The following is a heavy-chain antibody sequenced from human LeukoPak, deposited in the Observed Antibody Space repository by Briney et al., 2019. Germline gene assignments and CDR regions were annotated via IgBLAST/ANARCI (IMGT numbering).Heavy chain of an antibody. J-gene: IGHJ3*02. CDR3: ASADYDMAFDI. CDR2: IYYSGST. D-gene: IGHD3-9*01. CDR1: GGSISSGGYY. V-gene: IGHV4-31*03. Sequence: SETLSLTCTVSGGSISSGGYYWSWIRQHPGKGLEWIGYIYYSGSTDYNPSLKSRFTMSVDTSKNQFSLKLSSVTAADTAVYYCASADYDMAFDIWGQGTMVTVSS.